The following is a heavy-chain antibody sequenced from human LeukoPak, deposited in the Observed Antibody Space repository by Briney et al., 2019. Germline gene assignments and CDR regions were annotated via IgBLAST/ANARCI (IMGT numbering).Heavy chain of an antibody. CDR3: ARSPDVVETWFDL. CDR1: GFTFTDYY. Sequence: PGGSLRLSCAASGFTFTDYYMSWIRQAPGKGLEWVSYLSTSTTFINYADSVRGRFIISRDNAKNSLYLQMNSLRAEDTAVYYCARSPDVVETWFDLWGQGTLVTVSS. V-gene: IGHV3-11*03. J-gene: IGHJ5*02. CDR2: LSTSTTFI. D-gene: IGHD2-21*01.